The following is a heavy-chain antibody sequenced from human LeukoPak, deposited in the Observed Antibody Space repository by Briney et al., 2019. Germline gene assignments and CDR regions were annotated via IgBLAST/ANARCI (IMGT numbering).Heavy chain of an antibody. CDR2: IKQDGSEK. D-gene: IGHD2-2*01. J-gene: IGHJ4*02. CDR1: EFIFSGYW. V-gene: IGHV3-7*01. Sequence: GGSLRLSCAASEFIFSGYWMNWVRQAPGKGLEWVANIKQDGSEKQYVDSVRGRFTISRDDAKNSLYLQMNSLRAEDTAVYYCARDWGVVAPLDYWGQGTLVTVSS. CDR3: ARDWGVVAPLDY.